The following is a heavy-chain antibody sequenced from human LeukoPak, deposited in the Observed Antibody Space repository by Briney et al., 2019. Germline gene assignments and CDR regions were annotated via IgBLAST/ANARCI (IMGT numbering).Heavy chain of an antibody. J-gene: IGHJ3*02. V-gene: IGHV3-74*01. D-gene: IGHD3-16*01. CDR2: INSDGSST. CDR3: AREDTFDAFDI. CDR1: GFTFSRYW. Sequence: GGSLRLSCAASGFTFSRYWMHWVRQAPGKGLVWVSRINSDGSSTSYADSVKGRFTISRDNAKNSLFLQMRSLGVDDTAVYYCAREDTFDAFDIWGQGTMVTVSS.